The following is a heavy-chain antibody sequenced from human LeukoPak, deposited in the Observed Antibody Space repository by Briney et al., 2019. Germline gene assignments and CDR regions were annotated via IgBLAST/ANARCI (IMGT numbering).Heavy chain of an antibody. D-gene: IGHD3-9*01. CDR2: ISGSGGRS. CDR1: GITLSNYG. J-gene: IGHJ4*02. CDR3: AKRGVVIRVILIGFHKEAYYFDS. Sequence: PGGSLRLSCAVSGITLSNYGMSWVRQAPGEGLEWVAGISGSGGRSNYADSVKGRFTISRDNPKNRLDLQMNSLRAEDTAVYFCAKRGVVIRVILIGFHKEAYYFDSWGQGALVTVSS. V-gene: IGHV3-23*01.